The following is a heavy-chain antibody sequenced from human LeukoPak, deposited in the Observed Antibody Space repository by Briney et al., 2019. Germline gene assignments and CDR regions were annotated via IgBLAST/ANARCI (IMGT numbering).Heavy chain of an antibody. J-gene: IGHJ4*02. V-gene: IGHV4-59*01. CDR1: GGSISSYY. D-gene: IGHD3-16*01. CDR3: AREGGGGISGFDY. Sequence: SSETLSLTCTVSGGSISSYYWSCIRQPPGKGLEWIGYIYYSGSTNYNPSLKSRVTISVDTSKNQFSLKLSSVTAADTAVYYFAREGGGGISGFDYWGEGTLVTVSS. CDR2: IYYSGST.